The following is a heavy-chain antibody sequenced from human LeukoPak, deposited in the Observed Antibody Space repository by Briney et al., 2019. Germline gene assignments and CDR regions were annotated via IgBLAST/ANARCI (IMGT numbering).Heavy chain of an antibody. CDR3: ARAGFGVAGLNY. CDR1: GYTFTSYN. J-gene: IGHJ4*02. CDR2: INPSGGST. Sequence: ASVKVSCKASGYTFTSYNMQWVRQAPGQGLEWMGVINPSGGSTSYAQKFQGRVTMTRDTSTSTVYMELSSLRSEDTAVYYCARAGFGVAGLNYWGQGTLVTVPS. D-gene: IGHD6-19*01. V-gene: IGHV1-46*01.